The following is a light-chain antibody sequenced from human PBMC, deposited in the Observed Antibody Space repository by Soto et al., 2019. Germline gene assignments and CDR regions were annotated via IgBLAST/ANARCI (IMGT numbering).Light chain of an antibody. CDR2: YDS. Sequence: SYELTQPPSVSVAPGKTARITCGGNNIGSKSVPWYQQKPGQAPVLVIYYDSDRPSGIPERFSGSNSGNTATLTISRVEAGDEADYYCQVCDSSSDHHVVFGGGTQLTVL. J-gene: IGLJ2*01. CDR3: QVCDSSSDHHVV. V-gene: IGLV3-21*04. CDR1: NIGSKS.